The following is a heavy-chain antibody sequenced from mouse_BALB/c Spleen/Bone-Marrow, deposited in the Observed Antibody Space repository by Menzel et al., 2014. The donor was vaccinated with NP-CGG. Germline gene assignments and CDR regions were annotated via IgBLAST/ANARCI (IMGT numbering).Heavy chain of an antibody. CDR1: GYTFXNYW. CDR2: IYPGDGDT. Sequence: VQLQQSGAELARPGASVKLSCEASGYTFXNYWMQWVKQRPGQGLEWIGAIYPGDGDTRYTQRFKDKATLTADNSSTTAYMQLSSLASDDSAVYYCARGTNYWGQGTTLTVSS. V-gene: IGHV1-87*01. CDR3: ARGTNY. D-gene: IGHD3-3*01. J-gene: IGHJ2*01.